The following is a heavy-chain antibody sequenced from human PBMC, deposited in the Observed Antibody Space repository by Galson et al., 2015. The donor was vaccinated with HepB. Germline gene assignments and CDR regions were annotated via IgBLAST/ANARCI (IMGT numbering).Heavy chain of an antibody. Sequence: TLSLTCTVSGGSISSGDYFWSWIRQPPGKGLEWIGYIYYSGSTYYNPSLMSRGTISEDTSKNQFSLKLSSVTAADTAVDYCARAQGDYYNYYMDVWGKGTTVTVSS. CDR3: ARAQGDYYNYYMDV. J-gene: IGHJ6*03. CDR2: IYYSGST. V-gene: IGHV4-30-4*01. CDR1: GGSISSGDYF.